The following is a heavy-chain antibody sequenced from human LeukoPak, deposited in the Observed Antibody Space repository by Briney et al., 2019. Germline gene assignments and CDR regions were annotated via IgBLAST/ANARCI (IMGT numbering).Heavy chain of an antibody. D-gene: IGHD3-16*01. CDR2: IYYSGST. V-gene: IGHV4-30-4*08. J-gene: IGHJ4*02. Sequence: SQTLSLTCTVSGGSISSGDYDWSWIRQPPGKGLEWIGYIYYSGSTYYNPSLKSRVTISVDTSKNQFSLKLSSVTAADTAVYYCARGRGDYVWGSSGLVFDYWGQGTLVTVSS. CDR1: GGSISSGDYD. CDR3: ARGRGDYVWGSSGLVFDY.